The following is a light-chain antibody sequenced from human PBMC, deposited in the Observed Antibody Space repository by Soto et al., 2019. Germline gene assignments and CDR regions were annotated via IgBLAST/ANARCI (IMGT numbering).Light chain of an antibody. CDR3: SSYTSSSTNV. Sequence: QSVLTQPASVSGSPGQSITISCVGTSSDIGDYNYVSWYQQHPGKAPKVMIYDVSKRPSGVSNRFSGSKSGNTASLTISGLQAEDEADYYCSSYTSSSTNVFGTGTKVTVL. CDR2: DVS. V-gene: IGLV2-14*01. CDR1: SSDIGDYNY. J-gene: IGLJ1*01.